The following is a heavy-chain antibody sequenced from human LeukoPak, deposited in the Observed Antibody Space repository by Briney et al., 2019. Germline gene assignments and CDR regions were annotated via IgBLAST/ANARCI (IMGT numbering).Heavy chain of an antibody. Sequence: GGSLRLSCAAPGFTFTRYAMKWVRQAPGKGLEWVSTISGPGDNTYYAASVKGRFTISRDNSKSTVYLQMNSLRAGDTAVYYCAREATSSSGWYIDYWGQGTLVTVSS. CDR3: AREATSSSGWYIDY. CDR1: GFTFTRYA. D-gene: IGHD6-25*01. CDR2: ISGPGDNT. J-gene: IGHJ4*02. V-gene: IGHV3-23*01.